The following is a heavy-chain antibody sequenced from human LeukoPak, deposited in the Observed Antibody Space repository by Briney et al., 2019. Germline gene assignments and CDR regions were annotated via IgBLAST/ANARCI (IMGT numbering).Heavy chain of an antibody. J-gene: IGHJ5*02. CDR3: ARGPTRMAFDP. V-gene: IGHV3-21*01. D-gene: IGHD5-24*01. Sequence: AGGSLRLSCAASGFTFSSYSMNWVRQAPGKGLEWVSSISSSGSYIYYADSVKGRFTISRDNAKNSLYLQMNSLRAEDTAVYYCARGPTRMAFDPWGQGTLVTVSS. CDR2: ISSSGSYI. CDR1: GFTFSSYS.